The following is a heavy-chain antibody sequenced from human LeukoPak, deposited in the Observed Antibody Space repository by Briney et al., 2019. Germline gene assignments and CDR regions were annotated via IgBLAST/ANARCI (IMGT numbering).Heavy chain of an antibody. J-gene: IGHJ4*02. CDR1: GASISSSNW. V-gene: IGHV4-4*02. CDR3: ARSAAVTGQFDF. D-gene: IGHD6-19*01. Sequence: SETLSLTCTVSGASISSSNWWTWVRQPPGEALEWIGEIYHAGSTKYNPSLRSRLTISVDKSKNSFSLSLTSVTAGDTAFYYCARSAAVTGQFDFWGQGTLVTVSS. CDR2: IYHAGST.